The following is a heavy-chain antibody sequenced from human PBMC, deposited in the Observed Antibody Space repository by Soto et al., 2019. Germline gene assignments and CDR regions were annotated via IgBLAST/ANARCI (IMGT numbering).Heavy chain of an antibody. CDR2: ISAYNGNT. V-gene: IGHV1-18*01. CDR3: ARENYVGLDYYYYMDV. CDR1: GYTFTSYG. Sequence: ASVKVSCKASGYTFTSYGISWVRQAPGQGLEWMGWISAYNGNTNYAQKLQGRVTMTTDTSTSTAYMELRSLRSDDTAVYYCARENYVGLDYYYYMDVWGKGTTVTVSS. J-gene: IGHJ6*03. D-gene: IGHD1-7*01.